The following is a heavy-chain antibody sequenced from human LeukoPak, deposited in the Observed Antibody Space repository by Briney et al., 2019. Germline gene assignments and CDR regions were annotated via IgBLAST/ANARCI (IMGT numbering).Heavy chain of an antibody. CDR2: IYYSGST. D-gene: IGHD3-10*01. J-gene: IGHJ3*02. CDR1: GGSISSGDYY. Sequence: TETLSLTCTVSGGSISSGDYYWSWIRQPPGKGLEWIGYIYYSGSTNYNPSLKSRVTISVDTSKNQFSLKLSSVTAADTAVYYCARDTRTRPYYYGSGIHDAFDIWGQGTMVTISS. CDR3: ARDTRTRPYYYGSGIHDAFDI. V-gene: IGHV4-61*08.